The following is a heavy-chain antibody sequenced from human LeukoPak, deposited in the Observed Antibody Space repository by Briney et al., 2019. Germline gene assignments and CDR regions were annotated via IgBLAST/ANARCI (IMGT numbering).Heavy chain of an antibody. D-gene: IGHD1-26*01. CDR2: ISGSGGST. Sequence: GGSVRLSCAASSFTFSTYAMGWVRLAPGEGLEWVSAISGSGGSTYYADSVKGRFTISRDNSKNTLYLQMNSLRAEDTAVYYCAKDGRSYEFDYWGQGTLVTVSS. V-gene: IGHV3-23*01. J-gene: IGHJ4*02. CDR3: AKDGRSYEFDY. CDR1: SFTFSTYA.